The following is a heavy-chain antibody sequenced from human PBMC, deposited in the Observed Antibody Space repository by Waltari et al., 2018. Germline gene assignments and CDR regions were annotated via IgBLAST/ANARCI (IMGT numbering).Heavy chain of an antibody. J-gene: IGHJ4*02. CDR3: ARIGHGAYCGGDCYSVDY. D-gene: IGHD2-21*01. CDR2: IYHSGST. CDR1: GGSISSSNW. V-gene: IGHV4-4*02. Sequence: QVQLQESGPGLVKPSGTLSLTCAVSGGSISSSNWWSWVRQPPGKGLEWIGEIYHSGSTNYNPSLKSRVTISVDKSKNQFFLKLSSVTAADTAVYYCARIGHGAYCGGDCYSVDYWGQGTLVTVSS.